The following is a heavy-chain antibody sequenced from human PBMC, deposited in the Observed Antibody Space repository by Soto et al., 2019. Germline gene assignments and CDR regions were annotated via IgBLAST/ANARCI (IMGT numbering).Heavy chain of an antibody. J-gene: IGHJ6*03. CDR3: ARESSGYGHSPYYYYYMDV. D-gene: IGHD5-12*01. CDR2: IYSGGST. Sequence: GGSLRLSCAASGFTVSSNYMSWVRQAPGKGLEWVSVIYSGGSTYYADSVKGRFTISRHNSKNTLYLQMNSLRAEDTAVYYCARESSGYGHSPYYYYYMDVWGKGTTVTVSS. CDR1: GFTVSSNY. V-gene: IGHV3-53*04.